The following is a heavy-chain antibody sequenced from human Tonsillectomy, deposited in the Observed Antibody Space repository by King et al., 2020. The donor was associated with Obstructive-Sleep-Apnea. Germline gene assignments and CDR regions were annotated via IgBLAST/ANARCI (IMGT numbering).Heavy chain of an antibody. V-gene: IGHV2-5*02. CDR3: AHRSSGGPSGFDF. CDR1: GFSLSTSGVV. Sequence: ITLKESVPTLVKPTQTLTLTCTFSGFSLSTSGVVGGWIRQAPGKALEWLAIVYWDDVKRYSASLKSRLTITKDTSENQVVLKMTNMDPVDTATYYCAHRSSGGPSGFDFWGQGSLVTVSS. CDR2: VYWDDVK. D-gene: IGHD6-19*01. J-gene: IGHJ4*02.